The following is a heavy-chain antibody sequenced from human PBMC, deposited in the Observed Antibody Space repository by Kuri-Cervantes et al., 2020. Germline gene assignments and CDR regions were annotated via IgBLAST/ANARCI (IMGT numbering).Heavy chain of an antibody. V-gene: IGHV1-69*13. CDR2: IIPIFGTA. CDR3: ARGVVTATTPSSYFDL. Sequence: SVKVSCKASGYTFTGYYMHWVRQAPGQGLEWMGGIIPIFGTANYAQKFQGRVTITADESTSTAYMELSSLRSEDTAVYYCARGVVTATTPSSYFDLWGRGTLVTVSS. J-gene: IGHJ2*01. D-gene: IGHD2-21*02. CDR1: GYTFTGYY.